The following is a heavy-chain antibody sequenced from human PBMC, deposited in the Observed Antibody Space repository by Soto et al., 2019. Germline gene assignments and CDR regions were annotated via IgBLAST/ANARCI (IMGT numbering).Heavy chain of an antibody. CDR1: GFTFPDYT. V-gene: IGHV3-9*01. CDR2: ISWNSGSI. Sequence: DVQLVDSGGGLVQPGRSLRLSCAASGFTFPDYTMHWVRQAPGKGLEWVSGISWNSGSIDYADSVKGRFIISRDDAKNCLYLQMNSLRAEHTAFYYCAKGLYYYQTSGYPHYWGQGTLVTVSS. J-gene: IGHJ4*02. D-gene: IGHD3-22*01. CDR3: AKGLYYYQTSGYPHY.